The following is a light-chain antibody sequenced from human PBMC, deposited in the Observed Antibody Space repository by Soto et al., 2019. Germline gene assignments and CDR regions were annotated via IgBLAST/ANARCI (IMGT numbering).Light chain of an antibody. V-gene: IGLV1-47*02. CDR1: SSNIGNNY. J-gene: IGLJ3*02. CDR2: SNN. CDR3: ASWDDSLSGQGV. Sequence: QSVLTQPPSASGTPGQRVTVSCSGSSSNIGNNYVHWYQQVPGTAPKLLIYSNNQRPSGVPDRFSGSKSGTAASLAISGLRSEDEADYYCASWDDSLSGQGVFGGGTKLTVL.